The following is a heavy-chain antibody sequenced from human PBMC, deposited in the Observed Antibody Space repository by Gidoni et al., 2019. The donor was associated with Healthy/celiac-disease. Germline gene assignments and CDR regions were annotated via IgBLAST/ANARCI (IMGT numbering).Heavy chain of an antibody. CDR3: TTLPLLNWVAAY. J-gene: IGHJ4*02. CDR2: IKSTTDGGTT. Sequence: EVQLVESGGGLVKPGGSRRLSCAASGGPFSTAWLSWVRQAPGTGLEWVGRIKSTTDGGTTDYAAPVKGRFTISRDDSKNTLYLQMNSLKTEDTAVYYCTTLPLLNWVAAYWGQGTLVTVSS. CDR1: GGPFSTAW. V-gene: IGHV3-15*01. D-gene: IGHD7-27*01.